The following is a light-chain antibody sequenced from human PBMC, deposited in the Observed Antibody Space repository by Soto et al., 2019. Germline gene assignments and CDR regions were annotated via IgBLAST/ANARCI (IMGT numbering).Light chain of an antibody. CDR2: GGS. V-gene: IGKV3-20*01. J-gene: IGKJ2*01. CDR3: QQYGTSPPYT. Sequence: EIVLTQSPGTLSLSPGERATLSCRASQSVSSHLAWYQQKPGQAPRLLIYGGSSRATGIPDRFSGSGSGTDFTLTISRLEPEDFAVYYCQQYGTSPPYTFGQGTKLEIK. CDR1: QSVSSH.